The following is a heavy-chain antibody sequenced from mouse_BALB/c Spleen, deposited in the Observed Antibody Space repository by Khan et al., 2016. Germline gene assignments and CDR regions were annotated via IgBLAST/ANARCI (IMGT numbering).Heavy chain of an antibody. D-gene: IGHD4-1*02. CDR1: GYSITSDYA. CDR2: ISYSGST. V-gene: IGHV3-2*02. CDR3: AINWDEEDS. Sequence: VQLKQSGPGLVKPSQSLSLTCTVTGYSITSDYAWNWIRQFPGNKLEWMGYISYSGSTSYNPSLKSRLSITRDTSKNQFFLQLNSVTTEDTATYYCAINWDEEDSWGQGTLVTVSA. J-gene: IGHJ3*01.